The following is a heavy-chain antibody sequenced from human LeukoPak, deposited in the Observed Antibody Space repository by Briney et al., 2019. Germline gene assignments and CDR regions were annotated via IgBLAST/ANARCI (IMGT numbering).Heavy chain of an antibody. J-gene: IGHJ4*02. D-gene: IGHD1-26*01. Sequence: PGGSLRLSCAASGFTVSSNYMSWVRQAPGKGLEWVSVIYSGGSTYYADSVKGRFTISRDNSKNTLYLQMNSLRAEDTAVYYCAREYVGATAYFDYWGQGTLVTASS. CDR3: AREYVGATAYFDY. CDR2: IYSGGST. CDR1: GFTVSSNY. V-gene: IGHV3-53*01.